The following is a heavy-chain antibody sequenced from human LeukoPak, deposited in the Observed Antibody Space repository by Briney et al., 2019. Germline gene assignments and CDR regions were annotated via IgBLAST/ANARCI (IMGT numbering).Heavy chain of an antibody. V-gene: IGHV1-69*05. CDR1: GGTFSSYA. Sequence: GASVKVSCKASGGTFSSYAISWVRQAPGQGLEWMGGIIPIFGTANYSQKFQGRVTITTDESTSTAYMELSSLRSEDTAVYYCARDLSMVRGYRLPDYWGQGTLVTVSS. J-gene: IGHJ4*02. CDR2: IIPIFGTA. D-gene: IGHD3-10*01. CDR3: ARDLSMVRGYRLPDY.